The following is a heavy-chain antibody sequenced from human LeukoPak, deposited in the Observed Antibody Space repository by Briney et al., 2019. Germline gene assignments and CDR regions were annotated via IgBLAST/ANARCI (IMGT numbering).Heavy chain of an antibody. CDR1: GGSISSYY. Sequence: PSETLSLTCTVSGGSISSYYWSWIRQPPGKGLEWIGYIYYSGSTNCNPSVKSRVAMSVDTSKKQFSLKLSSLTAADTAVYYCARGGTAVIAPYAIDIWGQGTIVTVSS. CDR3: ARGGTAVIAPYAIDI. J-gene: IGHJ3*02. D-gene: IGHD4-23*01. V-gene: IGHV4-59*01. CDR2: IYYSGST.